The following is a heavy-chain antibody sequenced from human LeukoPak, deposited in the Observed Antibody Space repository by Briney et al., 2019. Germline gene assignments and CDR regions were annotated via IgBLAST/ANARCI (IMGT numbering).Heavy chain of an antibody. V-gene: IGHV1-24*01. J-gene: IGHJ4*02. CDR1: GYTLSELS. CDR2: FDPEDGEI. Sequence: ASVKVSCKVSGYTLSELSIYWARQAPGKGPEWMGGFDPEDGEIRYAQKLRGRATMAEDTSTDTAYMELSSLKPDDTAMYYCATSVVKRVTLVRGIIRNVRLPRDFWGQGTLVSVSS. CDR3: ATSVVKRVTLVRGIIRNVRLPRDF. D-gene: IGHD3-10*01.